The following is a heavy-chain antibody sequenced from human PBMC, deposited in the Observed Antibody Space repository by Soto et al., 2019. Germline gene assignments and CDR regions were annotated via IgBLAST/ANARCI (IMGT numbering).Heavy chain of an antibody. J-gene: IGHJ4*02. Sequence: QVQLVQSGAEVKKPGASVKVSCKASGNTFTSYDINWVRQATGHGLEWMGWINPNSGNIGYAQKFQGRVTMTRDTAIRTAYMEVSRLGSDDTAVYYCARGRASGSYYLLDYWGQGTLVTVSS. D-gene: IGHD3-10*01. CDR1: GNTFTSYD. CDR3: ARGRASGSYYLLDY. V-gene: IGHV1-8*01. CDR2: INPNSGNI.